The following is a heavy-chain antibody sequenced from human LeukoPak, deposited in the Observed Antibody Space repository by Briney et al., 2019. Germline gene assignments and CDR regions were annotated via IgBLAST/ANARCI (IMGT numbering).Heavy chain of an antibody. CDR1: GYTFTGYY. CDR2: INPNSGGT. J-gene: IGHJ4*02. CDR3: ARGRVGTYYYDSSGYSEADY. V-gene: IGHV1-2*02. D-gene: IGHD3-22*01. Sequence: ASVKVPCKASGYTFTGYYMHWVRQAPGQGLEWMGWINPNSGGTNYAQKFQGRVTMTRDTSISTAYMELSRLRSDDTAVYYCARGRVGTYYYDSSGYSEADYWGQGTLVTVSS.